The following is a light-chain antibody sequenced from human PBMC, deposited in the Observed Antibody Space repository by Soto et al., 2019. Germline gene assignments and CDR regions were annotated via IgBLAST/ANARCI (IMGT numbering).Light chain of an antibody. CDR3: QQYGSSPWIT. Sequence: EIVLTQSPGTLSLSPGERATLSCRASQSVSSSYLAWYQQKPGQAPRLLIYGASSRATGIPDRFSGSGSGTDFTLTISRLEPEDFAVYYCQQYGSSPWITFGQGTRLESK. CDR1: QSVSSSY. J-gene: IGKJ5*01. CDR2: GAS. V-gene: IGKV3-20*01.